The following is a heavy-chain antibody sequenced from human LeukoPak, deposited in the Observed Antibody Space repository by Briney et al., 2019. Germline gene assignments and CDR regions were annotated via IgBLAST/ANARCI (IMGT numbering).Heavy chain of an antibody. V-gene: IGHV1-18*04. CDR3: ARATSTSCYEDY. J-gene: IGHJ4*02. Sequence: ASVKVSCKASRYTFTGYYMHWVRQAPGQGLEWMGWISAYNGNTNYAQKLQGRVTMTTDTSTSTAYMELRSLRSDDTAVYYCARATSTSCYEDYWGQGTLVTVSS. CDR2: ISAYNGNT. CDR1: RYTFTGYY. D-gene: IGHD2-2*01.